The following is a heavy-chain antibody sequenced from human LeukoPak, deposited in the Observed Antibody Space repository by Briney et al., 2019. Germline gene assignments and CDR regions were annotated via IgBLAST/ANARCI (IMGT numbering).Heavy chain of an antibody. Sequence: PSETLSLTCAVYGGSFSGYYWSWIRQPPGKGLEWIGEINHSGSTNYNPSLKSRVTISVDTSKNQFSLKLSSVTAADTAVYYCARAPRGYYGSGSYYNRRGFDYWGQGTLVTVSS. CDR1: GGSFSGYY. D-gene: IGHD3-10*01. CDR3: ARAPRGYYGSGSYYNRRGFDY. V-gene: IGHV4-34*01. CDR2: INHSGST. J-gene: IGHJ4*02.